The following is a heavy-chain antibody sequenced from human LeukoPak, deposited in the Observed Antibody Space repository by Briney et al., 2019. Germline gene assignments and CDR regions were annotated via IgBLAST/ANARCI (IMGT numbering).Heavy chain of an antibody. CDR3: ARDNYGGDY. J-gene: IGHJ4*02. D-gene: IGHD4-23*01. Sequence: GGSLRLSCAASGFTFSDHGMHWVRQAPGKGLEWVAIIWYNGSKKYYAESVKGRFTISRDNSKNTLYLQLSGLRAEDTAVYYCARDNYGGDYWGQGTLVTVSS. CDR2: IWYNGSKK. V-gene: IGHV3-33*01. CDR1: GFTFSDHG.